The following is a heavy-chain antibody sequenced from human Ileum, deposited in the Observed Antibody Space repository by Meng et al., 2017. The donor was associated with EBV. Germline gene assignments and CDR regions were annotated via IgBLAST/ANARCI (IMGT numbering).Heavy chain of an antibody. CDR2: IDTKTGNP. CDR3: ARSWGGGSSKE. J-gene: IGHJ4*02. CDR1: GYRFTSFA. D-gene: IGHD2-15*01. V-gene: IGHV7-4-1*02. Sequence: VPMVKFGFELKEPVTSVKISSETVGYRFTSFALNWVRQAPGQGLEWMGWIDTKTGNPSYAPGFTGRFVFSSETSVSTAYLQISSLKAADTAVYYCARSWGGGSSKEWGQGTLVTVSS.